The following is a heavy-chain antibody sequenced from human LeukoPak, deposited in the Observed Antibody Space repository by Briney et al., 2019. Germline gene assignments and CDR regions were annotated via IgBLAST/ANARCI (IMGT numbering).Heavy chain of an antibody. J-gene: IGHJ3*02. V-gene: IGHV1-69-2*01. CDR1: GHTFTDYY. Sequence: ASVKIPCKVSGHTFTDYYMHWVQQAPGKGLEWMGLVDPEDGETIYAEKFQGRVTITADTSTDTAYMELSSLRSEDTAVYYCATSWLKDWGAFDIWGQGTMVTVSS. D-gene: IGHD3-22*01. CDR3: ATSWLKDWGAFDI. CDR2: VDPEDGET.